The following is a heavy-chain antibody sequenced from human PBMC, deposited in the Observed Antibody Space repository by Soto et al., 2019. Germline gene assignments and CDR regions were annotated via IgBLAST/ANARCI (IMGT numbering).Heavy chain of an antibody. D-gene: IGHD3-22*01. CDR3: TTDSYITSIIVRFDY. J-gene: IGHJ4*01. V-gene: IGHV3-15*07. CDR2: VKSKTHAGTT. Sequence: PGGSLRLSCAASGFTFSNAWINWVRQAPGKGLEWVGRVKSKTHAGTTDFAAPVKGRFAISRDDSKNVVYLEMNSLKTGDTAIYYCTTDSYITSIIVRFDYWGHGTLVTVSS. CDR1: GFTFSNAW.